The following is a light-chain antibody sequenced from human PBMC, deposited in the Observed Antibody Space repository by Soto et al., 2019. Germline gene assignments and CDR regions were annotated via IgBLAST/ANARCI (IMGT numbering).Light chain of an antibody. CDR1: QSIGSN. J-gene: IGKJ2*01. CDR2: GAS. CDR3: KQYNDWHPYT. Sequence: EVLMTQYQGTLSVSPGERVTVSCRASQSIGSNLAWYQQKPGQAPRLLIYGASTRVIGVPDRFSGGRSGTEFTLTISSLQSEAIAVYCCKQYNDWHPYTFGQGTKLEIK. V-gene: IGKV3-15*01.